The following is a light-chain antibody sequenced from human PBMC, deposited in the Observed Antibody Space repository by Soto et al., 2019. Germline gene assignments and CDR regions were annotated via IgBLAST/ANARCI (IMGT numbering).Light chain of an antibody. J-gene: IGLJ1*01. CDR2: EVS. Sequence: QSVLTQPASVSGSPGQSITISCTGTSSDVGDYNYVSWYQQVPGKAPKVMIYEVSNRPSGVYNRFSGSKSGITASLTISGLQAEDEADYYCSSYTSSSTYVFGTGTKLTVL. CDR3: SSYTSSSTYV. V-gene: IGLV2-14*01. CDR1: SSDVGDYNY.